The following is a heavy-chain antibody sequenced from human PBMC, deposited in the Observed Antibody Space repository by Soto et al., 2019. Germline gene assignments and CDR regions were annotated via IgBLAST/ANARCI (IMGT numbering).Heavy chain of an antibody. J-gene: IGHJ4*02. CDR2: ISGSGGST. CDR3: AKWVQQLGHFDY. V-gene: IGHV3-23*01. D-gene: IGHD6-13*01. Sequence: LRLSCAASGFTFSSYAMSWVRQAPGKGLEWVSAISGSGGSTYYADSVKGRFTISRDNSKNTLYLQMNSLRAEDTAVYYCAKWVQQLGHFDYWGQGTLVTVSS. CDR1: GFTFSSYA.